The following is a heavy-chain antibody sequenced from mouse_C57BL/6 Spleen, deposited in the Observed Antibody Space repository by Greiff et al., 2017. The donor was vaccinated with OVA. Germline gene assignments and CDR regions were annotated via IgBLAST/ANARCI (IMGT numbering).Heavy chain of an antibody. J-gene: IGHJ4*01. V-gene: IGHV1-18*01. CDR1: GYTFTDYS. CDR3: ARRELYYDAMDY. Sequence: VQLQQSGPELMKPGASVKLPCKASGYTFTDYSMEWVKQSHGQSLEWIGDIIPNNGGTIYNQKFKGKATFTVDKSSSTAYMERRSLTSEDTAVYYCARRELYYDAMDYWGQGTSVTVSS. CDR2: IIPNNGGT.